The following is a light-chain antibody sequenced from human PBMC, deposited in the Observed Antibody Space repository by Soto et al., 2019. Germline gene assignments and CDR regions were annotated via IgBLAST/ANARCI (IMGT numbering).Light chain of an antibody. V-gene: IGKV1D-8*01. J-gene: IGKJ1*01. CDR1: QGISSY. CDR3: QQYYSFPWT. CDR2: AES. Sequence: IWMAQSPSLLSACTGDIVTISFLMSQGISSYLAWYQQKPGKATELLIYAESTLQSGVPSRLSGSGSGTDFTITISCLQSEDFATYYCQQYYSFPWTFGQVTKVAIK.